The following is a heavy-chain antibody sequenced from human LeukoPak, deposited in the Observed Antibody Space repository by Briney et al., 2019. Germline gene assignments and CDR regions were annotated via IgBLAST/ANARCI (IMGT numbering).Heavy chain of an antibody. D-gene: IGHD6-13*01. J-gene: IGHJ4*02. Sequence: GESLKISCAASGFTFSSYAMSWVCQAPGKGLEWVSAISGSGGSTYYADSVKGRFTISRDNSKNTLYLQMNSLRAEDTAVYYCAKDRIAAADYFDYWGQGTLVTVSS. CDR3: AKDRIAAADYFDY. CDR1: GFTFSSYA. CDR2: ISGSGGST. V-gene: IGHV3-23*01.